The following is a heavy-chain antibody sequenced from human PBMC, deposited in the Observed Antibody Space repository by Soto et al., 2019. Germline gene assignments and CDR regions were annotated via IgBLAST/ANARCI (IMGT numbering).Heavy chain of an antibody. Sequence: QVQLVQSGAEVKKPGSSVKVSCKASGDTFSTSAISWVRQAPGQGRQWMAGIIPIFGTANYAQKFQGRVTVTADRSTSTDYLEVSNLRSEYTARDYCARSCSTSSCHIDYYAMDVWGQGNAVTVSS. CDR2: IIPIFGTA. CDR1: GDTFSTSA. D-gene: IGHD2-2*01. V-gene: IGHV1-69*06. CDR3: ARSCSTSSCHIDYYAMDV. J-gene: IGHJ6*02.